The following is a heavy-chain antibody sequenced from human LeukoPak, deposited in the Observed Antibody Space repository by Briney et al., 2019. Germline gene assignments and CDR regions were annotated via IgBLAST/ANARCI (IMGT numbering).Heavy chain of an antibody. D-gene: IGHD3-9*01. J-gene: IGHJ5*02. CDR2: IIPILGIA. CDR1: GGTFSSYA. CDR3: AKGGDYDILTGYPNWFDP. Sequence: ASVKVSCKASGGTFSSYAISWVRQAPGQGPEWMGRIIPILGIANYAQKFQGRVTITADKSTSTAYMELSSLRAEDTAVYYCAKGGDYDILTGYPNWFDPWGQGTLVTVSS. V-gene: IGHV1-69*04.